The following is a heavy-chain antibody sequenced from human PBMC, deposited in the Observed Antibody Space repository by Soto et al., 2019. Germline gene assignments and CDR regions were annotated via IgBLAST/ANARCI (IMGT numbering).Heavy chain of an antibody. CDR3: AKDPPPGLRYFDCLWKRFAP. CDR2: ISGSGGST. CDR1: GFTLSSDA. Sequence: GGSLRLSWAASGFTLSSDAMSWVRQAPGKGLEWVSAISGSGGSTYYADSVKGRFTISRDNSKNTLYLQMNSLRAEDTAVYYCAKDPPPGLRYFDCLWKRFAPWGQGTLVTVSS. D-gene: IGHD3-9*01. J-gene: IGHJ5*02. V-gene: IGHV3-23*01.